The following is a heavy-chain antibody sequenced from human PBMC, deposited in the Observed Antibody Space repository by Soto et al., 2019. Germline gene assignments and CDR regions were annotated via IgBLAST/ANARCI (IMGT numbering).Heavy chain of an antibody. J-gene: IGHJ4*02. CDR3: ARQIYDSDTGPNFQYYFDS. V-gene: IGHV5-10-1*01. D-gene: IGHD3-22*01. Sequence: GESLKISCKGSGYSFAGYWITWVRQKPGKGLEWMGRIDPSDSQTYYSPSFRGHVTISVTKSITTVFLQWSSLRASDTAMYYRARQIYDSDTGPNFQYYFDSWGQGTPVTVSS. CDR1: GYSFAGYW. CDR2: IDPSDSQT.